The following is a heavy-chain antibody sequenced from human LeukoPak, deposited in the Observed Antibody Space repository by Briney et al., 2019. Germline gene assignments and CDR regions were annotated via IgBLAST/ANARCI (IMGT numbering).Heavy chain of an antibody. CDR2: ISGNNGNT. V-gene: IGHV1-18*01. CDR3: ARGRAAGTFWLDY. J-gene: IGHJ4*02. D-gene: IGHD6-13*01. Sequence: ASVKVSCKASGYTFSSYGISWVRQAPGQGLESMGWISGNNGNTNYAQKVQGRVTMTTDTSTSTAYMELRSLRSDDTAVYYCARGRAAGTFWLDYWGQGTLVTVSS. CDR1: GYTFSSYG.